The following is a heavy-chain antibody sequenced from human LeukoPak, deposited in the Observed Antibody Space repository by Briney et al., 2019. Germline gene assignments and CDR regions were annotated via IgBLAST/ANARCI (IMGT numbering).Heavy chain of an antibody. J-gene: IGHJ4*02. Sequence: SETLSLTCAVYGGSFSGYYWSWIRQPPGKGLEWIGEINHSGSTNYNPSLKSRVTISVDTSKNQFSLKLSSVTAADTAVYYCAREEVVTAARGFDYWGQGTLVTVSS. CDR2: INHSGST. V-gene: IGHV4-34*01. CDR3: AREEVVTAARGFDY. CDR1: GGSFSGYY. D-gene: IGHD2-21*02.